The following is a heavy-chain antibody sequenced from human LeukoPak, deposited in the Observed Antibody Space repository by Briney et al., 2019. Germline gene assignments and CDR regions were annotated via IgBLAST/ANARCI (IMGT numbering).Heavy chain of an antibody. D-gene: IGHD2-15*01. J-gene: IGHJ6*03. CDR3: ARGQISLSPYYYYYMDV. CDR1: GGSISSYY. Sequence: SETLSLTCTVSGGSISSYYWSWVRQPPGKGLEWIGYIYYSGSTNYNPSLKSRVTISVDTSKNQFSLKLSSVTAADTAVYYCARGQISLSPYYYYYMDVWGKGTTVTVSS. CDR2: IYYSGST. V-gene: IGHV4-59*01.